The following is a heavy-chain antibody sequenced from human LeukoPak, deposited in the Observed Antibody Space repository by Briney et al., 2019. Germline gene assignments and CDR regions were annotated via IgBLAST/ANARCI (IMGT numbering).Heavy chain of an antibody. Sequence: PSETLSLTCAVYGGSLSSYFWSWIRQPPGQGLEWIGEITHSGRTNYNPSLKGRVIISLDTSKNQFSLRLSSVTAADTAVYYCAPILGDYSDFDSWGQGTLVTVSS. D-gene: IGHD4-17*01. CDR2: ITHSGRT. CDR1: GGSLSSYF. V-gene: IGHV4-34*01. J-gene: IGHJ4*01. CDR3: APILGDYSDFDS.